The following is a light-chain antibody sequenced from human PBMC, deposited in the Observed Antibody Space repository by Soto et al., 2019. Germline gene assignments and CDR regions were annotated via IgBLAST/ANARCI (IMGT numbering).Light chain of an antibody. CDR2: DVS. CDR1: SSDVGGYNY. Sequence: QSVLTQPRSVSGSPGQSVTISCTGTSSDVGGYNYVSWYQQHPGKAPKLMIYDVSKRPSGVPDRFSGSKSGNTASLTISGLQAEDEADYYCCSYAGSYTFLFGGGTQLTVL. CDR3: CSYAGSYTFL. J-gene: IGLJ3*02. V-gene: IGLV2-11*01.